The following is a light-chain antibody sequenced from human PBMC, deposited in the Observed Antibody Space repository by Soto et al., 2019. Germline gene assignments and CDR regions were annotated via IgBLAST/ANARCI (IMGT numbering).Light chain of an antibody. CDR2: DNN. V-gene: IGLV1-51*01. J-gene: IGLJ1*01. Sequence: QSVLTQPPSVSAAPGQTVTISCSGSSSNIGNNYVSWYQQLPGTAPKLLIYDNNKRPSGIPDRFSASKSGTSATLGITGLRTGDEAVYNAGTGVGTRGPFVFGTGTKFPS. CDR3: GTGVGTRGPFV. CDR1: SSNIGNNY.